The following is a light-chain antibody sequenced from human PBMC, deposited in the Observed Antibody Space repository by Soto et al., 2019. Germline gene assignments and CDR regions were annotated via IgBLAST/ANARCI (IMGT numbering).Light chain of an antibody. CDR3: QKYNSAPWT. CDR2: ATS. J-gene: IGKJ1*01. Sequence: DIQMTQSPSSLSASVGDRVTITCRASQGISNYFAWYQQKPGKVPKLLIYATSTLQSGVPSRFSGSGSGTDFTLTISSLQHEDVATYYWQKYNSAPWTFGQGTKVEIK. CDR1: QGISNY. V-gene: IGKV1-27*01.